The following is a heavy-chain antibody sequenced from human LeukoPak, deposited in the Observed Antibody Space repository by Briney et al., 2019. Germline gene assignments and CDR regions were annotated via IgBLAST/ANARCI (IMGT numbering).Heavy chain of an antibody. CDR3: ARLDYGDYLYYFDY. Sequence: SETLSLTCTVSGGSISSYYWSWTRQPPGKGLEWIGYIYYSGSTNYNPSLKNRVTISVDTSKNQFSLKLSSVTAADTAVYYCARLDYGDYLYYFDYWGQGTLVTVSS. D-gene: IGHD4-17*01. CDR2: IYYSGST. J-gene: IGHJ4*02. V-gene: IGHV4-59*08. CDR1: GGSISSYY.